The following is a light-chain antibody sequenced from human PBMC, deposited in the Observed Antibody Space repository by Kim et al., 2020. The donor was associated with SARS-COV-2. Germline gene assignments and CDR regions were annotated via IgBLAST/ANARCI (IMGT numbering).Light chain of an antibody. J-gene: IGLJ3*02. Sequence: SYELTQPPSVSVSPGQTASITCSGDKLGDKYVCWYQKKPGQSPVLVIYQDSKRPSGIHERFSGSNSGNTATLTISGTQSMDEADYYCQAWDSSLWVFGGGTQLTVL. V-gene: IGLV3-1*01. CDR3: QAWDSSLWV. CDR2: QDS. CDR1: KLGDKY.